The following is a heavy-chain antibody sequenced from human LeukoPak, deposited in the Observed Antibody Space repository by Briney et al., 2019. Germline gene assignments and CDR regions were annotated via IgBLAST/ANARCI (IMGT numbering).Heavy chain of an antibody. V-gene: IGHV1-18*01. CDR1: GGTFRNYA. CDR3: ARDSDITNNYFDSSGHPPGDH. J-gene: IGHJ4*02. Sequence: ASVEVSCKASGGTFRNYAISWVRQAPGQGLEWMGWISVYTGNTNCAQKLQGRVTMTTDTSTTTAYMELRSLRSDDTAVYYCARDSDITNNYFDSSGHPPGDHWGQGTLVTVST. D-gene: IGHD3-22*01. CDR2: ISVYTGNT.